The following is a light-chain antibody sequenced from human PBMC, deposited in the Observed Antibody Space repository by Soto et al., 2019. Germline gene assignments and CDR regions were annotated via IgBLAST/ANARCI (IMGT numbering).Light chain of an antibody. V-gene: IGKV3-11*01. CDR1: QSVGSY. CDR3: QQRSYWPRA. CDR2: DAS. Sequence: EIVLTQSPATLSVSPGEGATLSCRASQSVGSYLAWYQQKPGQAPRLLIYDASNRAAGIPARFSGSGSGTDFTLTICSLEPEDFAVYYCQQRSYWPRAFGGWTKVEIK. J-gene: IGKJ4*01.